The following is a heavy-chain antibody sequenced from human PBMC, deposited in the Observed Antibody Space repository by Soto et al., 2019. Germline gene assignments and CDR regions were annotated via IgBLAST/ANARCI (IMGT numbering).Heavy chain of an antibody. CDR3: TRDHGYGYGMDV. J-gene: IGHJ6*02. D-gene: IGHD5-12*01. V-gene: IGHV3-48*01. CDR1: GFTFSTYS. Sequence: LRLSCAASGFTFSTYSMNWVRQAPGKGLEWISYITKSSRTIYYADSVKGRFTISRDNAKNSLYLQMNSLRAEDTAVYYCTRDHGYGYGMDVWGQGTTVTVSS. CDR2: ITKSSRTI.